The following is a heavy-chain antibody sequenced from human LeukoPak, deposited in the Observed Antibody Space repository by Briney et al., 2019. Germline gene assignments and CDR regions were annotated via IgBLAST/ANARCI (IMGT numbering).Heavy chain of an antibody. CDR2: IGSSSSYI. D-gene: IGHD4-23*01. CDR1: GFTFSSYS. Sequence: PGGSLRLSCAASGFTFSSYSMNWVRQAPGKGLEWVSSIGSSSSYIYYADSVKGRFTISRDNAKNSLYLQMNSLRAEDTAVYYCARGETTVVTPWSIDYWGQGTLVTVSS. V-gene: IGHV3-21*01. CDR3: ARGETTVVTPWSIDY. J-gene: IGHJ4*02.